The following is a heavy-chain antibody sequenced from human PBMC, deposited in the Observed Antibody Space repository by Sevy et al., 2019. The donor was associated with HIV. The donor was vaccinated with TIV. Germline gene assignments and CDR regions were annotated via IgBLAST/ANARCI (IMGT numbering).Heavy chain of an antibody. CDR2: IYYSGST. V-gene: IGHV4-59*01. Sequence: SQTLSLTCTVSGGSISSYYWSWIRQPPGKGLEWIGYIYYSGSTNYNPSLKSRVTISVDTSKNQFSLKLSSVPAADTAVYYCASGGRHYYDSSGYYEFGTFDYWGQGTLVTVSS. J-gene: IGHJ4*02. CDR1: GGSISSYY. CDR3: ASGGRHYYDSSGYYEFGTFDY. D-gene: IGHD3-22*01.